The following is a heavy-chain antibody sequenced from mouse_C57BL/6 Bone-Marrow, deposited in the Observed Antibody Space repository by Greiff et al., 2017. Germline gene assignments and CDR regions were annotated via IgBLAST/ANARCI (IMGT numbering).Heavy chain of an antibody. J-gene: IGHJ1*03. Sequence: QVQLKQSGAELVRPGASVKLSCKASGYTFTDYYINWVKQRPGQGLEWIARIYPGSGNTYYNEKFKGKATLTAEKSSSTAYMQLSSLTSEDSAVYFCARSYYYGTFWYFDVWGTGTTVTVSS. V-gene: IGHV1-76*01. CDR1: GYTFTDYY. CDR3: ARSYYYGTFWYFDV. D-gene: IGHD1-1*01. CDR2: IYPGSGNT.